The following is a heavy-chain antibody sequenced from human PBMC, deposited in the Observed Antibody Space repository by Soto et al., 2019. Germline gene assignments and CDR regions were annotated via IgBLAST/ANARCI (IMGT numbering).Heavy chain of an antibody. CDR3: ARGNSSGWYPFDY. Sequence: SVKVSCKASGGTFSSYAISWVRQAPGQGLEWMGGIIPIFGTANYAQKFQGRVTITADESTSTAYMELSSLRSEDTAVYYCARGNSSGWYPFDYWGQGTLVTVSS. CDR1: GGTFSSYA. CDR2: IIPIFGTA. V-gene: IGHV1-69*13. D-gene: IGHD6-19*01. J-gene: IGHJ4*02.